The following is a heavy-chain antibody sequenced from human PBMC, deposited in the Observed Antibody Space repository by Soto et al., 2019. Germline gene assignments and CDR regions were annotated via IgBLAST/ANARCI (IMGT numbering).Heavy chain of an antibody. CDR2: IIPILGIA. D-gene: IGHD3-10*01. CDR3: ASSGSGSYLYYYYYMDV. V-gene: IGHV1-69*02. Sequence: QVQLVQSGAEVKKPGSSVKVSCKASGGTFSSYTISWVRQAPGQGLEWMGRIIPILGIANYAQKFQGRVKITADKSTSTAYMELSSLRSEDTAVYYCASSGSGSYLYYYYYMDVWGKGTTVTVSS. CDR1: GGTFSSYT. J-gene: IGHJ6*03.